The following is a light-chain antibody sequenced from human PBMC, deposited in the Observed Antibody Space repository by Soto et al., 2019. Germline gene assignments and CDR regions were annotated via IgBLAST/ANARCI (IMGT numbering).Light chain of an antibody. CDR2: AAS. Sequence: AIRMTQSPSSLSASTGDRVTITCRASQGISSYLAWYQQKPGKAPKLLIYAASTLQSGVPSRFSGSGSGTDFTLTISCLQSEDFATYYCHQYYSYLFLTFGGGTKVEIK. J-gene: IGKJ4*02. CDR3: HQYYSYLFLT. CDR1: QGISSY. V-gene: IGKV1-8*01.